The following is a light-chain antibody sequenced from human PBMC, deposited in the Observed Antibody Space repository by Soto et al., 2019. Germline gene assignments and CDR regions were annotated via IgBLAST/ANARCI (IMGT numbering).Light chain of an antibody. V-gene: IGLV2-14*01. J-gene: IGLJ1*01. CDR3: SSSTVIVAPYG. Sequence: ALTQPASVSGSPGQSITISCSGSSSDVGNGYDSVSWYQQHPGKAPKLIIYEVTNRPSGVSSRFSGSKSVNTASLTISGLQAEDEADYYCSSSTVIVAPYGFGTGTKVTVL. CDR2: EVT. CDR1: SSDVGNGYDS.